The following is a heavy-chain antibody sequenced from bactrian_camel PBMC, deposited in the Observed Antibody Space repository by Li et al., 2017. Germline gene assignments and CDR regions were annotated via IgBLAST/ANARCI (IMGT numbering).Heavy chain of an antibody. V-gene: IGHV3S63*01. CDR3: AAKTMWGSGGYCDAIRDPSEFRS. J-gene: IGHJ6*01. D-gene: IGHD2*01. Sequence: HVQLVESGGGSVQVGGSLTLSCVASGDTIGRYCMGWFRQIPDREREGVAGFIPKNEIKSYRASVRGRFTISRDNAQKIVYLEMNNLKPEDTGLYHCAAKTMWGSGGYCDAIRDPSEFRSWGQGTQVTVS. CDR2: FIPKNEIK. CDR1: GDTIGRYC.